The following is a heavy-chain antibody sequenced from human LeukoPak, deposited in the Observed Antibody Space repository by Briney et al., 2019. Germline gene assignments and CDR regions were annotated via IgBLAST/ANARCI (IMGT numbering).Heavy chain of an antibody. Sequence: TSETLSLTCTVSGDSISSGTYYWSWIRQPAGKGLEWIGRIYTSGSTNYNPSLKSRVTISVDTSKNQFSLKLSSVTAADTAVYYCARQGLAAIGAFDIWGQGTMVTVSS. J-gene: IGHJ3*02. CDR1: GDSISSGTYY. V-gene: IGHV4-61*02. CDR2: IYTSGST. CDR3: ARQGLAAIGAFDI. D-gene: IGHD3/OR15-3a*01.